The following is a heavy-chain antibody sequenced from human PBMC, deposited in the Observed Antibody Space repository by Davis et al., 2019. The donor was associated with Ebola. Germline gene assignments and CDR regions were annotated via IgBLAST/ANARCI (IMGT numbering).Heavy chain of an antibody. CDR3: ARVSTSSGNFYYYMDV. V-gene: IGHV3-74*01. Sequence: HTGGSLRLSCAASGFTFSSYWMHWVRQVPGKGLVWVSRINSDGSSRDYADSVKGRFTISRDNAKSTLYLQMNSLRAEDTAVYYCARVSTSSGNFYYYMDVWGKGTTVTVSS. CDR2: INSDGSSR. D-gene: IGHD6-6*01. CDR1: GFTFSSYW. J-gene: IGHJ6*03.